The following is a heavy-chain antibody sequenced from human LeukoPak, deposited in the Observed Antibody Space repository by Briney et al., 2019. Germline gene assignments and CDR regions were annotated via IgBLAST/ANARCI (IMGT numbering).Heavy chain of an antibody. CDR3: ARDYGDWPIAWD. Sequence: SVKVSCKASGGTFSSYAISWVRQAPGQGLEWMGGIIPIFGTANYAQKFQGRVTITAGESTSTAYMELSSLRSEDTAVYYCARDYGDWPIAWDWGQGTLVTVSS. D-gene: IGHD4-17*01. J-gene: IGHJ4*02. V-gene: IGHV1-69*13. CDR1: GGTFSSYA. CDR2: IIPIFGTA.